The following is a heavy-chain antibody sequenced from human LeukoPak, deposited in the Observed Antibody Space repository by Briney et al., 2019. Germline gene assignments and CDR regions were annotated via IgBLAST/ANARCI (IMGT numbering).Heavy chain of an antibody. CDR3: AKEGDHYDSRDSGAFDI. D-gene: IGHD3-22*01. V-gene: IGHV3-30*02. Sequence: GGSLRLSCAASGFTFSSYGMHWVRQAPGKGLEWVAFIRYDGSNKYYADSVKGRFTISRDNSKNTLYLQMNSLRAENTAVYYCAKEGDHYDSRDSGAFDIWGQGTRVTVSS. CDR2: IRYDGSNK. CDR1: GFTFSSYG. J-gene: IGHJ3*02.